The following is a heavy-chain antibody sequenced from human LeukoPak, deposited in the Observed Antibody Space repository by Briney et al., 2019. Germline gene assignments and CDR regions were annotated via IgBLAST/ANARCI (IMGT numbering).Heavy chain of an antibody. D-gene: IGHD3-10*01. J-gene: IGHJ6*03. CDR2: ISGSGGST. Sequence: GGSLRLSCAASGFIFSSYAMSWVRQAPGKGLEWVSGISGSGGSTYYTDSVKGRFTMSRDNSKNTVYLQMNSLRAEDTALYYCAKGAELLVSYNYYMDVWGKGTTVTVSS. CDR1: GFIFSSYA. CDR3: AKGAELLVSYNYYMDV. V-gene: IGHV3-23*01.